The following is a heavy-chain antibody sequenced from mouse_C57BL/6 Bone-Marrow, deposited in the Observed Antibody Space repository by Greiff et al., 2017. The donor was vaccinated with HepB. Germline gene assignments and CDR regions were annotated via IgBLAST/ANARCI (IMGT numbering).Heavy chain of an antibody. CDR3: ARWNYYGSRENAMDY. J-gene: IGHJ4*01. CDR2: IHPNSGST. Sequence: QVQLQQPGAELVKPGASVKLSCKASGYTFTSYWMHWVKQRPGQGLEWIGMIHPNSGSTNYNEKFKSKATLTVDKSSSTAYMQLSSLTSEDSAVYYCARWNYYGSRENAMDYWGQGTSVTVSS. CDR1: GYTFTSYW. V-gene: IGHV1-64*01. D-gene: IGHD1-1*01.